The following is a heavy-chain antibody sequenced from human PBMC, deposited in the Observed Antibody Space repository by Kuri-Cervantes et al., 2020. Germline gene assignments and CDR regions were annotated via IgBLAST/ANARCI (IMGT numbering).Heavy chain of an antibody. CDR3: ARAQGGIFFPYYGMDV. J-gene: IGHJ6*02. CDR1: GYTLTELS. CDR2: MNPNSGNT. V-gene: IGHV1-2*04. Sequence: ASVKVSCKVSGYTLTELSMHWVRQATGQGLEWMGWMNPNSGNTGYAQKFQGWVTMTRDTSISTAYMELSRLRSYDTAVYYCARAQGGIFFPYYGMDVWGQGTTVTVSS. D-gene: IGHD3-9*01.